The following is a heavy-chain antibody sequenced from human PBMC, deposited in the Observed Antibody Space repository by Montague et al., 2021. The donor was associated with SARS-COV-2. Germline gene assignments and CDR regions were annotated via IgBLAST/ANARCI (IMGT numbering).Heavy chain of an antibody. J-gene: IGHJ4*02. Sequence: SETLSLTCTVSGDSISSGYFYWGWIRQPPGKGLEWVGTSHYSGITYYNPSLKSQVTISVDTSRNQFSLKLSSVTAADTAIYYCARHLAISGPAAVSDYWGQGTLVTVSS. CDR3: ARHLAISGPAAVSDY. CDR1: GDSISSGYFY. D-gene: IGHD2-2*01. CDR2: SHYSGIT. V-gene: IGHV4-39*01.